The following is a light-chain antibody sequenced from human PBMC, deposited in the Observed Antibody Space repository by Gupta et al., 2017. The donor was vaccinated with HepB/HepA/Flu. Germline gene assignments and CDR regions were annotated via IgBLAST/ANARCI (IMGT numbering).Light chain of an antibody. Sequence: EIVMTQSPATLSVSPGERATLSCRASQSISYKLAWYQQKPGQAPRLLLSAASTRATGVPVRFSGSGSGTEFTLTINRLQPEDFAVFYCQQYHNWPRTFGQGTKVEI. CDR2: AAS. CDR3: QQYHNWPRT. J-gene: IGKJ1*01. CDR1: QSISYK. V-gene: IGKV3-15*01.